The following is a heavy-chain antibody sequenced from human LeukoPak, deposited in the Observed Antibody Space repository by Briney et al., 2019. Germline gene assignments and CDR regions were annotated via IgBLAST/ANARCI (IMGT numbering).Heavy chain of an antibody. Sequence: SETLSLTCTVSGGPISSGSYYWRWIRPPAGKGLEWIGRIYTSGSTNYNPSLKSRVTISVDTSKNQFSLKLSSVTAADTAVYYCARGTSGDYSNYRWFDHWGQGTLVTVSS. CDR3: ARGTSGDYSNYRWFDH. V-gene: IGHV4-61*02. D-gene: IGHD4-11*01. J-gene: IGHJ5*02. CDR1: GGPISSGSYY. CDR2: IYTSGST.